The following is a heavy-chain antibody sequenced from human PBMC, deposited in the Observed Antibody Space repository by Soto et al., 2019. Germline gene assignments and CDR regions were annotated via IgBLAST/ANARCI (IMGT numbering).Heavy chain of an antibody. CDR3: ARSSGWYALDI. D-gene: IGHD6-19*01. J-gene: IGHJ3*02. Sequence: QVPLVQSGAEVKKPGASVKVPCKASGYTFTSFAIHWVRQAPGQRLEWMGWVNGGNGNTKYSQKFQGRVTLSRDTSATTAYMEMSSLRSEDTAVYFCARSSGWYALDIWGQGTMVTVSS. CDR1: GYTFTSFA. V-gene: IGHV1-3*01. CDR2: VNGGNGNT.